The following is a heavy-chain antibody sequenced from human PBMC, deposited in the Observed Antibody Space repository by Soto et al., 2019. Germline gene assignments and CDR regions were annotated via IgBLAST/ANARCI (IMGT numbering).Heavy chain of an antibody. CDR3: AKDRRAGGNYGFYSDF. J-gene: IGHJ4*02. CDR1: GFTFSSYG. V-gene: IGHV3-23*01. D-gene: IGHD1-7*01. Sequence: EVQLLESGGGLVQPGGSLRLSCAASGFTFSSYGMTWVRQAPGKGLEWVSFSSATGAGTYYADSVKGWFTISRDNSKNTLYLQMTSLRADDTAVYYCAKDRRAGGNYGFYSDFWGQGALVIVSS. CDR2: SSATGAGT.